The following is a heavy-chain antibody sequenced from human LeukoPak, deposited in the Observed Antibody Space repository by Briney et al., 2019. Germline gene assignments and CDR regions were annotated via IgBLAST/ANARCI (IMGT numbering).Heavy chain of an antibody. D-gene: IGHD2-15*01. CDR3: ARGPYCSGGSCYHFYYYGMDV. CDR1: GGSFSGYY. Sequence: PSETLSLTCAVYGGSFSGYYWSWIRQPPGKGLEWIGEINHSGSTNYNPSLKSRVTISVDTSKNQFSLKLSSVTAADTAVYYCARGPYCSGGSCYHFYYYGMDVWGQGTTVTVSS. V-gene: IGHV4-34*01. J-gene: IGHJ6*02. CDR2: INHSGST.